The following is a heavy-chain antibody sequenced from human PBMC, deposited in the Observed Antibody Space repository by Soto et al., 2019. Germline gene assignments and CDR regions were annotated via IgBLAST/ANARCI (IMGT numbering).Heavy chain of an antibody. V-gene: IGHV3-23*01. CDR3: AKDEGIAVDGYIYYGMDV. CDR1: GFTFSSYA. D-gene: IGHD6-19*01. Sequence: EVQLLESGGGLVQPGGSLRLSCAASGFTFSSYAMSWVRQAPGKGLEWVSAISGSGGSTYYADSVKGRFTISRDNSKNTLYLKMNSLRAEDTAVYYCAKDEGIAVDGYIYYGMDVWGQGTTVTVSS. CDR2: ISGSGGST. J-gene: IGHJ6*02.